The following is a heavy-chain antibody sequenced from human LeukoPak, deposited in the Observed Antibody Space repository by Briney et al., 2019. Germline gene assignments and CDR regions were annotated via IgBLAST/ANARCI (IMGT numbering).Heavy chain of an antibody. V-gene: IGHV3-23*01. J-gene: IGHJ4*02. CDR3: AKYPLRAMNHWGDY. CDR1: GFTFSSYA. Sequence: GGSLRLSCAASGFTFSSYAMSWVRQAPGKGLEWVSAISGSGGSTYYADSVKGRFTISRDNSKNTLYLQMNSLRAEDTAVYYCAKYPLRAMNHWGDYWGQGTLVTVSS. CDR2: ISGSGGST. D-gene: IGHD1-14*01.